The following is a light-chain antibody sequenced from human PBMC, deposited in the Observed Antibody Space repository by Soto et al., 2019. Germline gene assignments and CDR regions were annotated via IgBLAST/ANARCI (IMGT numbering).Light chain of an antibody. V-gene: IGKV1-5*03. J-gene: IGKJ1*01. Sequence: DIQMTQSPSTLSASVGDRVTITCRASQSISSWLAWYQQKPGKAPKLLIYKASSLESGVPSRFSGSGSGTEFTLPISSLQPDDFATYYCQQYNSYSVPTFGQGTKVEIK. CDR3: QQYNSYSVPT. CDR2: KAS. CDR1: QSISSW.